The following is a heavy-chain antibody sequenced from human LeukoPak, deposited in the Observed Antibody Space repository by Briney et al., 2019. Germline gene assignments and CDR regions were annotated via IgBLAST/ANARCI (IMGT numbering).Heavy chain of an antibody. D-gene: IGHD3-22*01. CDR3: ASIGNYYDSSGYYHTFDY. Sequence: SETLSLTCTVSGGSISSYYWSWIRQPPGKGLEWIGYIYTSGSTNYNPSPKSRVTISVDTSKNQFSLKLSYVTAADTAVYYCASIGNYYDSSGYYHTFDYWGQGTLVTVSS. CDR1: GGSISSYY. V-gene: IGHV4-4*09. CDR2: IYTSGST. J-gene: IGHJ4*02.